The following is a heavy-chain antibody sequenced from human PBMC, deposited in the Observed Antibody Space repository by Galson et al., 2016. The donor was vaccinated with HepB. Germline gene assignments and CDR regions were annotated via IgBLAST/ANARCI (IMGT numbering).Heavy chain of an antibody. CDR1: GYSFTNHW. J-gene: IGHJ4*02. Sequence: QSGAEVKKIGESLKVSCKGSGYSFTNHWIAWVRQMPGKGLEWMGIIYPGDSDTRYSPSFQGQVTISVDKSINTASLQWNSLKASDTATSYCARRVRLGGYSDYAFDTWGQGTLVTVSS. V-gene: IGHV5-51*01. D-gene: IGHD5-12*01. CDR3: ARRVRLGGYSDYAFDT. CDR2: IYPGDSDT.